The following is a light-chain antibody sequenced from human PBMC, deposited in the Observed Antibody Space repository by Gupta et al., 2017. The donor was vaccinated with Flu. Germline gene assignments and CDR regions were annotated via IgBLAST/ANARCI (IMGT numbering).Light chain of an antibody. CDR2: AAS. Sequence: DNQMTQSPYSLSASVGDRVTITCRASQSISNYVNWYQQKPGKAPKLLIYAASSLQSGVPARFSGSGSGTDFTLTISRLKPEDFATYYCQQSNSTPLTFGGGTKVEI. CDR3: QQSNSTPLT. CDR1: QSISNY. J-gene: IGKJ4*01. V-gene: IGKV1-39*01.